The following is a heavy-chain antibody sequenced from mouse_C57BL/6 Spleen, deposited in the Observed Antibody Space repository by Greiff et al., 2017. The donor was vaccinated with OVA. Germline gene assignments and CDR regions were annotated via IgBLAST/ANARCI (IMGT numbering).Heavy chain of an antibody. CDR3: ADMLGEVLWDPAWFAY. Sequence: EVKVEESGGGLVQPGGSMKLSCVASGFTFSNYWMNWVRQAPEKGLEWVAQIRLQSDNYATHYAESVKGRFTISRDDSKSSVYLQMNNLRAEDTGIYYCADMLGEVLWDPAWFAYWGQGTLVTVSA. CDR1: GFTFSNYW. D-gene: IGHD4-1*01. V-gene: IGHV6-3*01. CDR2: IRLQSDNYAT. J-gene: IGHJ3*01.